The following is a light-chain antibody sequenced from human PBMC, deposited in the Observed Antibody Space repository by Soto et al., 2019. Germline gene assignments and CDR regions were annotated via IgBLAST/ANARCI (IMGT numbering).Light chain of an antibody. V-gene: IGKV3-20*01. J-gene: IGKJ5*01. Sequence: EIVLTQSACTVSLSPGERATLSCRASQTVSSSLAWYQQKTGQAPRLLISGASTRATGIPDRFSGSGSETDFTLTISRLEPEDFALYYCQQYGSSPITSGQGTRLEIK. CDR2: GAS. CDR1: QTVSSS. CDR3: QQYGSSPIT.